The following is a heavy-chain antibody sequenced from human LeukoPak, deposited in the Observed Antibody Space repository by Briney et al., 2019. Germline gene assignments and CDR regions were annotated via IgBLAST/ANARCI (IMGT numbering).Heavy chain of an antibody. V-gene: IGHV4-59*01. CDR1: GGSISSYY. D-gene: IGHD2-15*01. CDR3: ASFDCSGGSCYFDY. Sequence: SETLSLTCTVSGGSISSYYWSWIRQPPGKGLEWIGYIYYSGSTNYNPSPKSRVTISVDTSKNQFSLKLSSVTAADTAVYYCASFDCSGGSCYFDYWGQGTLVTVSS. J-gene: IGHJ4*02. CDR2: IYYSGST.